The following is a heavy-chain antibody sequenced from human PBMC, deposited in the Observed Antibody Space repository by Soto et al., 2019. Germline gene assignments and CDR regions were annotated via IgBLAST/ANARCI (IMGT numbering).Heavy chain of an antibody. V-gene: IGHV3-30-3*01. D-gene: IGHD6-13*01. CDR2: ISYDGNNK. CDR3: ARGATAGKIIFFDY. J-gene: IGHJ4*02. CDR1: GFTFTTYA. Sequence: QVQLMESGGAVVQPGRSLRLSCAASGFTFTTYAMHWVRQAPGKGLEWVAVISYDGNNKYYADSVKGRLTIFRDHSKSTLYLQMNSLRTEDTAVYYCARGATAGKIIFFDYWGQGTLVTVSS.